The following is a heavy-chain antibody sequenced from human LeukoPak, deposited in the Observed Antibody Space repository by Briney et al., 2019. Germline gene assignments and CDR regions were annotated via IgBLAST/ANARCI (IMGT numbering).Heavy chain of an antibody. J-gene: IGHJ4*02. CDR2: INPNSDGT. CDR1: GYTFTGYY. CDR3: ARDHDYGEKKY. V-gene: IGHV1-2*02. D-gene: IGHD4-17*01. Sequence: ASVKASCKASGYTFTGYYMHWVRQAPGQRLEWMGWINPNSDGTNYAQKFQGRVTMTRDTSISTAYMELSRLRSDDTAVYYCARDHDYGEKKYWGQGTLVTVSS.